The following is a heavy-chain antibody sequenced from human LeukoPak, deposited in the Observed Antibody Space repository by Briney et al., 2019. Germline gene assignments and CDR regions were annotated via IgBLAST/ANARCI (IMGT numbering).Heavy chain of an antibody. CDR2: IYYSGST. V-gene: IGHV4-59*01. CDR3: ARERWNDGTSDY. Sequence: PSETLSLTCTVSGGSISSYYWSWIRQPPGKGLEWIGYIYYSGSTNYNPSLKSRVTISVDTSKNQFSLKLSSVTAADTAVYYCARERWNDGTSDYWGQGTLVTVSS. CDR1: GGSISSYY. D-gene: IGHD1-1*01. J-gene: IGHJ4*02.